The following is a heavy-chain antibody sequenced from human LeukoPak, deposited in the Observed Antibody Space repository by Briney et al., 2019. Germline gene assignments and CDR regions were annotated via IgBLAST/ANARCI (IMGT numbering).Heavy chain of an antibody. D-gene: IGHD5-12*01. Sequence: SVKVCCKASGGTFSSHAISWVRQAPGQGLEWMGGIIPIFGTGNSAQKFQGRVTITADESTNIAYMKLSSLRSEDTAVYYCASLALASRNFFDYWGQGTLVTVSS. V-gene: IGHV1-69*13. CDR1: GGTFSSHA. J-gene: IGHJ4*02. CDR2: IIPIFGTG. CDR3: ASLALASRNFFDY.